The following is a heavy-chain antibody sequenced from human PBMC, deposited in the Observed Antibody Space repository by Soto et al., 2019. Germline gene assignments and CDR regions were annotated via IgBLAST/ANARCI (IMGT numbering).Heavy chain of an antibody. D-gene: IGHD1-26*01. CDR2: LGAARDP. V-gene: IGHV3-13*05. CDR1: GFSFRDYD. Sequence: VQLVESGGGSVQPGESLRLSCAASGFSFRDYDMHWVRQRKGKGLEWVSALGAARDPYYVGSVKGRFSVSRDNAQNSLFLQMNNLRVDGTAVYFCARAYLGRLPRRADYYYALDVWGRGTTVTVSS. J-gene: IGHJ6*02. CDR3: ARAYLGRLPRRADYYYALDV.